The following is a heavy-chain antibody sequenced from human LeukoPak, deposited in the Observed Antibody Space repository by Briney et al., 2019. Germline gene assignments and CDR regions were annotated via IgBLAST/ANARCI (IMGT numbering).Heavy chain of an antibody. V-gene: IGHV3-30*01. CDR1: GFIFTHHA. D-gene: IGHD3-10*01. CDR3: ARDEYNNYGSGGWFDP. CDR2: TSYDGKNI. J-gene: IGHJ5*02. Sequence: GGSLRLSCAASGFIFTHHAIHWVRQGPGKGLEWLGVTSYDGKNIHYSASAKGRFTIFRYNSKNTVYLQVNNVRPEDTAIYFCARDEYNNYGSGGWFDPWGLGTLVTVSS.